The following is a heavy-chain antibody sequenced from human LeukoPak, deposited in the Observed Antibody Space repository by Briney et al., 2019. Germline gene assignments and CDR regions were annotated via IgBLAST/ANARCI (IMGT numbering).Heavy chain of an antibody. V-gene: IGHV1-18*01. Sequence: ASVKVSCKASGYTFTSYGISWVRQAPGQGLEWMGWITAYNDNTYYAQKLQGRVTMTTDTSTSTAYMELRSLRSDDTAVYYCAREVMIVALDYWGQGTLVTVSS. CDR3: AREVMIVALDY. CDR2: ITAYNDNT. CDR1: GYTFTSYG. D-gene: IGHD5-12*01. J-gene: IGHJ4*02.